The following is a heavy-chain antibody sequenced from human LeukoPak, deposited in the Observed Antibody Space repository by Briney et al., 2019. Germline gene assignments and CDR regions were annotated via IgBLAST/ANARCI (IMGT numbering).Heavy chain of an antibody. CDR1: GFTFSSYS. CDR3: AKVDHSGSYLFDY. CDR2: ISGSGGST. J-gene: IGHJ4*02. Sequence: GGSLRLSCAASGFTFSSYSMNWVRQAPGKGLEWVSAISGSGGSTYYADSVKGRFTISRDNSKNTLYLQMNSLRAEDTAVYYCAKVDHSGSYLFDYWGQGPLVTVSS. V-gene: IGHV3-23*01. D-gene: IGHD1-26*01.